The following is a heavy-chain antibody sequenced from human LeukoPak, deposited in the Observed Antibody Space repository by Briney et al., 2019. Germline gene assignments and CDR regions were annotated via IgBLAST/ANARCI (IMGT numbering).Heavy chain of an antibody. J-gene: IGHJ3*02. CDR1: GFTFSTYA. CDR2: SSGSGSST. Sequence: PGGSLRLSCAASGFTFSTYAMSWVRQAPGKGLEWVSVSSGSGSSTYYADSVKGRFTIPRDNSKNTLYLQMSSLRAEDTAVYYCAKRRVGGDAFDIWGQGTVVTVSS. V-gene: IGHV3-23*01. D-gene: IGHD4-23*01. CDR3: AKRRVGGDAFDI.